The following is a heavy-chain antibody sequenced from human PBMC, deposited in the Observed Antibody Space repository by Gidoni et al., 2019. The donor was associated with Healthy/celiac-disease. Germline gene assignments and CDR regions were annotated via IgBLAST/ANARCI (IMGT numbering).Heavy chain of an antibody. CDR3: ARASSSWYFYYGMDV. CDR2: IIPIFGTA. CDR1: GGTFSSYA. Sequence: QVQLVQSGAEVKKPGSSVKVSCKASGGTFSSYAISWVRQAPGQGLEWMGGIIPIFGTANYAQKFQGRVTITADESTSTADMELSSLRSEDTAVYYCARASSSWYFYYGMDVWGKGTTVTVSS. D-gene: IGHD6-13*01. V-gene: IGHV1-69*01. J-gene: IGHJ6*04.